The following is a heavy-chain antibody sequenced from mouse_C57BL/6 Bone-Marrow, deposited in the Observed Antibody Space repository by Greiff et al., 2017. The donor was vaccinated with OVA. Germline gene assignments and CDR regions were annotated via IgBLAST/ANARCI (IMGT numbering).Heavy chain of an antibody. Sequence: QVQLQQPGAELVKPGASVKLSCKASGYAFTSYWMHWVKQRPGRGLEWIGRIDPNSGGTNYNEKFKSKATLTVDKPSSTAYMQLRRLTSEDSAVYYCARVYGSSYAWFAYWGQGTLVTVSA. CDR2: IDPNSGGT. CDR3: ARVYGSSYAWFAY. J-gene: IGHJ3*01. D-gene: IGHD1-1*01. CDR1: GYAFTSYW. V-gene: IGHV1-72*01.